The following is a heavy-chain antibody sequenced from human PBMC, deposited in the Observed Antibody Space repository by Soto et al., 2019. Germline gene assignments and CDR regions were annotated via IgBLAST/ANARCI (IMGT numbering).Heavy chain of an antibody. CDR3: ARELMVRGVIRYFDS. J-gene: IGHJ4*02. Sequence: GGSLRLSCAASGLTISKNYMSWVRQAPGKGLEWVSVIYTGGSTSYADSVKGRFTISRDNSKNTLFFQMNSLRVDDTAVYYCARELMVRGVIRYFDSWGQGTLVTVSS. V-gene: IGHV3-53*01. D-gene: IGHD3-10*01. CDR2: IYTGGST. CDR1: GLTISKNY.